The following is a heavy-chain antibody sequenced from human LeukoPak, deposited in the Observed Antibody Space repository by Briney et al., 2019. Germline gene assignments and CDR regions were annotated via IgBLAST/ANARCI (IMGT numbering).Heavy chain of an antibody. Sequence: GESLKISCKGSGHSFTNYWSGWVRQMPGKGLEWMGIIYPGDSDTRYSPSFQGQVTISADKSIRTAYLQWSSLKASDTAMYYCARSDQLRWFGEARRPYYYGMDVWGQGTAVTVSS. V-gene: IGHV5-51*01. D-gene: IGHD3-10*01. CDR3: ARSDQLRWFGEARRPYYYGMDV. CDR1: GHSFTNYW. J-gene: IGHJ6*02. CDR2: IYPGDSDT.